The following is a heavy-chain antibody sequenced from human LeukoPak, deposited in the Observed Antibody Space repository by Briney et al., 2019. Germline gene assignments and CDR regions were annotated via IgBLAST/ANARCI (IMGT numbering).Heavy chain of an antibody. CDR3: AELGITMIGGV. J-gene: IGHJ6*04. Sequence: GALRLSCAASGFTFSEYAMHWVRQAPGKGLEWVAIISYDGNNKYYADSVKGRFTISRDNSKNTLYLQMNSLRAEDTAVYYCAELGITMIGGVWGKGTTVTISS. D-gene: IGHD3-10*02. V-gene: IGHV3-30*18. CDR2: ISYDGNNK. CDR1: GFTFSEYA.